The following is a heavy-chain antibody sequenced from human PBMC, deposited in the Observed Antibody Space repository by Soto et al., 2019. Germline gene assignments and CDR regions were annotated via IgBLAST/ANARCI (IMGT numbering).Heavy chain of an antibody. CDR2: ISYDGSNK. CDR1: GFTFSSYG. D-gene: IGHD6-19*01. V-gene: IGHV3-30*03. J-gene: IGHJ6*02. CDR3: ASNSGAYSSGWYYYYGMDV. Sequence: PGGSLRLSCAASGFTFSSYGMHWVRQAPGKGLEWVAVISYDGSNKYYADSVKGRFTISRDNSKNTLYLQMNSLRAEDTAVYYCASNSGAYSSGWYYYYGMDVWGQGTTVTVSS.